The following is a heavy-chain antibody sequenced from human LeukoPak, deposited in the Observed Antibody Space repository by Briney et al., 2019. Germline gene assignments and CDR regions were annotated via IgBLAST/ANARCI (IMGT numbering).Heavy chain of an antibody. CDR2: IRYDGSNK. CDR3: AKDPEILPEPFDI. D-gene: IGHD2-15*01. J-gene: IGHJ3*02. CDR1: GFTFSSYG. Sequence: GGSLRLSCAASGFTFSSYGMHWVRQAPGKGLEWVAFIRYDGSNKYYADSVKGRFTISRDNSKNTLYLQMNSLRAEDTAVYYCAKDPEILPEPFDIWGQGTMVTVSS. V-gene: IGHV3-30*02.